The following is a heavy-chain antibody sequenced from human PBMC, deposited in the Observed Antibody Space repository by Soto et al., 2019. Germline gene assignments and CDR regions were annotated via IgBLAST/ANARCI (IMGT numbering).Heavy chain of an antibody. J-gene: IGHJ4*02. V-gene: IGHV3-7*03. CDR1: GLTFSGHW. D-gene: IGHD2-21*02. CDR3: TSRPSGMTYHAVFDF. Sequence: GGSLRLSCLGSGLTFSGHWMTWVRQTPGEGLQWVAAIKPDGSETFYVDSVKGRFTISRDNARNSLFLQMDSLRAEDTAVYYCTSRPSGMTYHAVFDFWGQGTLVTVSS. CDR2: IKPDGSET.